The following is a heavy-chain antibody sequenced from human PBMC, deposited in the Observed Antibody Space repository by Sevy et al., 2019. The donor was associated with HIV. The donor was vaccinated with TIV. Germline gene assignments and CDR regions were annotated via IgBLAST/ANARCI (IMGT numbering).Heavy chain of an antibody. Sequence: ASVKVSCKAYGYTFSDYYMHWVRQAPGQGLEWMGWINPNRGGTNYAHKFQGRVTMTRDTSIVTAYMELSSLRSDDTAIYDCARGMGAYLLANGMDVWGQGTTVTVSS. CDR3: ARGMGAYLLANGMDV. D-gene: IGHD2-8*01. V-gene: IGHV1-2*07. CDR2: INPNRGGT. J-gene: IGHJ6*02. CDR1: GYTFSDYY.